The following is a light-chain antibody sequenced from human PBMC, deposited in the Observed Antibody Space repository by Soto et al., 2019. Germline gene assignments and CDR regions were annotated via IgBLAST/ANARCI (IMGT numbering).Light chain of an antibody. Sequence: EIVLTQSPATLSLSPGERATLSCRASQSVSSYLAWYQQKPGQAPRLLIYDASNRATGIPARFSGSGSGTGFTLTISSLEPEDFAVSYCQQRSNWPWTFGPGTKVEIK. V-gene: IGKV3-11*01. J-gene: IGKJ1*01. CDR2: DAS. CDR1: QSVSSY. CDR3: QQRSNWPWT.